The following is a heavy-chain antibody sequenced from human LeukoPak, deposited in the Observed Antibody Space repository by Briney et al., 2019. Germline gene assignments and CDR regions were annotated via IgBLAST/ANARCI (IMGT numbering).Heavy chain of an antibody. J-gene: IGHJ4*02. V-gene: IGHV1-2*02. CDR2: ISPNSGDT. Sequence: ASVKDSCKASGYSFTGYYMHWVRQAPGQGLEWMGWISPNSGDTNYAQKFQGRATMTRDTSISTAYMEVSGLRSDDTAVYYCARDGNLDYWGQGTLVTVSS. CDR3: ARDGNLDY. CDR1: GYSFTGYY.